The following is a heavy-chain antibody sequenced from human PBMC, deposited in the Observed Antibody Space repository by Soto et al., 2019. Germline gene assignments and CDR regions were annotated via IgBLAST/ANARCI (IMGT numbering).Heavy chain of an antibody. CDR3: ARHGRYCSSTSCYGFDI. D-gene: IGHD2-2*01. J-gene: IGHJ3*02. V-gene: IGHV4-39*01. Sequence: SETLSLTCTVSGGSISSISYYWGWIRQPPGKGLKWIGSIHYSGSTDYNPSLKSRITIFVDTSKSQFSLKLSSVTAADTAVYYCARHGRYCSSTSCYGFDIWGQGTMVTVSS. CDR1: GGSISSISYY. CDR2: IHYSGST.